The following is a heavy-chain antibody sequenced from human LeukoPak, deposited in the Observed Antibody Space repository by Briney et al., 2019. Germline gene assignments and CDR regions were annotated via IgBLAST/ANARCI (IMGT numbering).Heavy chain of an antibody. Sequence: SETLSLTCAVYGGSFSGYYWSWIRQPPGKGLEWIGEINHSGSTNYNPSLKSRVTISVDTSKNQFSLKLSSVTAADTAVYYCARSAARIAAVAYWGQGTLVTVSS. CDR1: GGSFSGYY. J-gene: IGHJ4*02. CDR2: INHSGST. V-gene: IGHV4-34*01. CDR3: ARSAARIAAVAY. D-gene: IGHD6-13*01.